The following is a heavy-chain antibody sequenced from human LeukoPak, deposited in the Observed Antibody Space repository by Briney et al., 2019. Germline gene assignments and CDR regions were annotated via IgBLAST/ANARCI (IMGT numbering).Heavy chain of an antibody. Sequence: SETLSLTCTVSGGXLSGDYCNWIRQPPGKGLEWIGYIYYTGTTDYSPSLKSRVTISLDMSKNQFSLKLRSVTAADTAVYYCARTNAFGNRGQGTMVTVSS. J-gene: IGHJ3*02. CDR2: IYYTGTT. CDR3: ARTNAFGN. V-gene: IGHV4-59*01. CDR1: GGXLSGDY.